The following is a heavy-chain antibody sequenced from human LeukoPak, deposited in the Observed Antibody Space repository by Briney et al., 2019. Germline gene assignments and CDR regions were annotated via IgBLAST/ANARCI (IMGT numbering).Heavy chain of an antibody. CDR2: IYYSGST. V-gene: IGHV4-59*01. J-gene: IGHJ4*02. CDR1: GGSISSYY. Sequence: PSETLSLTCTVSGGSISSYYWSWIRQPPGKGLEWIGYIYYSGSTNYNPSLKSRVTISVDTSKNQFSLKLSSVTAADTAVYYCARERMSHGVDYWGQGTLVTVSS. CDR3: ARERMSHGVDY. D-gene: IGHD3-10*01.